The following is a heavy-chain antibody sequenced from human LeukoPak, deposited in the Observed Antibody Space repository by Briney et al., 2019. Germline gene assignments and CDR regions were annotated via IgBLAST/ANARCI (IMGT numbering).Heavy chain of an antibody. CDR3: AGSTYDNWFDP. CDR2: IYHSGST. J-gene: IGHJ5*02. Sequence: PSETLSLTCTVSGGSISSSSYYCGWIRQPPGKRLEWIGSIYHSGSTYYNPSLKSRVTLSVETSKNQFSLKLSSVTAADTAVYYCAGSTYDNWFDPWGQGTLVTVSS. V-gene: IGHV4-39*01. D-gene: IGHD2-8*01. CDR1: GGSISSSSYY.